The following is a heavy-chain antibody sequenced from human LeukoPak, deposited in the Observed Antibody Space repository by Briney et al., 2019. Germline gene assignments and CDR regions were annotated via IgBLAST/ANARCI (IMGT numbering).Heavy chain of an antibody. CDR1: GYTFTGYY. CDR2: INSDSGFT. D-gene: IGHD3-9*01. V-gene: IGHV1-2*02. Sequence: ASVKVSCKASGYTFTGYYMNWVRQAPGQGLEWMGWINSDSGFTKYAQKFQGRVTMTRDTSITTVYMDLTRLTSDDTAVYYCARNFDMKGFDPWXQGTLVTVSS. J-gene: IGHJ5*02. CDR3: ARNFDMKGFDP.